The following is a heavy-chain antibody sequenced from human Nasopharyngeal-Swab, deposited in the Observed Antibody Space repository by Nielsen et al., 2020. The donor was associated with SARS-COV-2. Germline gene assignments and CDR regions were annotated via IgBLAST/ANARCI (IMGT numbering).Heavy chain of an antibody. CDR1: GYTFTSYG. J-gene: IGHJ6*02. V-gene: IGHV1-18*04. Sequence: ASVKVSCKASGYTFTSYGISWVRQAPGQGLEWMGWISAYNGNTNYAQKLQGRVTMTTDTSTSTAYMELRSLRSDDTAVYYCARGTEDYGDYDRGYYYGMDVWGQGTTVTVSS. CDR2: ISAYNGNT. CDR3: ARGTEDYGDYDRGYYYGMDV. D-gene: IGHD4-17*01.